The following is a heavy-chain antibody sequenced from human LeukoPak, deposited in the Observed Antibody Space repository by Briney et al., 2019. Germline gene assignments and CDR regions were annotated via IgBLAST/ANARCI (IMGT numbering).Heavy chain of an antibody. CDR1: GYSFTSYW. Sequence: KDGESLKISCKGSGYSFTSYWIGWVRQMPGKGLEWMGIIYPGDSDTTYSPSFQGQVTISADRPISTAYLQWNSLRASDTAMYYCARPSSPQRFEAFDIWGQGTMVTVSS. J-gene: IGHJ3*02. V-gene: IGHV5-51*01. CDR3: ARPSSPQRFEAFDI. CDR2: IYPGDSDT.